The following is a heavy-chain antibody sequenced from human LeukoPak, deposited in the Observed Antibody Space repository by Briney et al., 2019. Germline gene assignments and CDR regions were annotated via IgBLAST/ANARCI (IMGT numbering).Heavy chain of an antibody. J-gene: IGHJ5*02. CDR1: GFTFDDYA. D-gene: IGHD3-10*01. Sequence: GGSLRLSCAASGFTFDDYAMHWVRQAPGKGLEWVSGISWNSGSIGYADSVKGRFTISRDNAKNSLYLQMNSLRAEDTALYYCEKGPISGNSPGSWFAPWGKGPLVTVPS. CDR2: ISWNSGSI. V-gene: IGHV3-9*01. CDR3: EKGPISGNSPGSWFAP.